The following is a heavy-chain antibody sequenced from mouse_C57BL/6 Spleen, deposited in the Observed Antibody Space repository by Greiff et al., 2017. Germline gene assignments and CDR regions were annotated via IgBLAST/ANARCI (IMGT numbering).Heavy chain of an antibody. CDR1: GYSFTDYN. CDR2: INPNYGTT. J-gene: IGHJ4*01. Sequence: EVQGVESGPELVKPGASVKISCKASGYSFTDYNMNWVKQSTGKSLEWIGVINPNYGTTSYNQKFKGKATLTVDQSSSTAYMQRNSLTSEDSAVYYCARGALYDGSSYDYAMDYWGQGTSVTVSS. V-gene: IGHV1-39*01. D-gene: IGHD1-1*01. CDR3: ARGALYDGSSYDYAMDY.